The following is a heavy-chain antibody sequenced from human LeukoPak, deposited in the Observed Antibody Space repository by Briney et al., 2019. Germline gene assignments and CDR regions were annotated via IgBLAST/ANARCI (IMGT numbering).Heavy chain of an antibody. V-gene: IGHV3-23*01. CDR3: AKDFWSGYYMKYYFDY. J-gene: IGHJ4*02. D-gene: IGHD3-3*01. CDR1: GFTFSSYA. Sequence: GGSLRLSCAASGFTFSSYAMSWVRQAPGKGLEWVSAISGSGGSTYYADSVKGRFTISRDNSKNALYLQMNSLRAEDTAVYYCAKDFWSGYYMKYYFDYWGQGTLVTVSS. CDR2: ISGSGGST.